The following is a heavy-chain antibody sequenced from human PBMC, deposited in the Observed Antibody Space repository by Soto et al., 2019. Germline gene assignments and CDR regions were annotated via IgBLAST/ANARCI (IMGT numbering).Heavy chain of an antibody. J-gene: IGHJ5*02. CDR3: ANWNDIFS. V-gene: IGHV3-23*01. D-gene: IGHD1-1*01. CDR2: ISGSGGDT. Sequence: PGGSVRLSCAASGFTFSNYAMSLVRQAPGKGLEWVSTISGSGGDTYYAESMKGRFTISRDNSKNTLYLQMNSLRAEDTAVYYCANWNDIFSWGQGTLVTVSS. CDR1: GFTFSNYA.